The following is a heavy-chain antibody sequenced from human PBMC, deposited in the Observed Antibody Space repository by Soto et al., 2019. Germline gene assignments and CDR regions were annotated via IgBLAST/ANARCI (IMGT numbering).Heavy chain of an antibody. V-gene: IGHV3-74*01. CDR3: EWSYWPVVNF. CDR1: RFTLSNYW. CDR2: IKSDGSYT. D-gene: IGHD1-26*01. Sequence: GGPLRLSCEASRFTLSNYWMHWVRQAPGKGLVWVSRIKSDGSYTSYADSVKGRSTISRDSAKNTVYLQMNSLTVEDTAVYYCEWSYWPVVNFWGQGIVVTVSS. J-gene: IGHJ4*02.